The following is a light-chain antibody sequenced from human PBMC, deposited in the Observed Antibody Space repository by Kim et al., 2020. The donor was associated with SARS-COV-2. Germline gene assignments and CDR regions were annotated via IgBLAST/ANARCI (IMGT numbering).Light chain of an antibody. Sequence: EIVLTQSPGTLSLSPGERATLSCRASQSVSSNSLAWYHQKPGHAPRLLIYDASRRASGTPDRLSGSGSGTDFTLTISRLEPEDFAVYYCHQYGSSPGTFGQGTKVDIK. V-gene: IGKV3-20*01. J-gene: IGKJ1*01. CDR3: HQYGSSPGT. CDR1: QSVSSNS. CDR2: DAS.